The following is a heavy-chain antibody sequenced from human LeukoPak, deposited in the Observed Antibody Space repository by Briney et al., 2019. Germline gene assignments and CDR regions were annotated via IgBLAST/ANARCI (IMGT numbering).Heavy chain of an antibody. CDR1: GFTFSSYG. V-gene: IGHV3-30*18. Sequence: GGSLRLSCAASGFTFSSYGMHWARQAPGKGLEWVAVISYDGSNKYYADSVKGRFTISRDNSKNTLYLQMNSLRAEDTAVYYCAKDGGDYGSGFDYWGQGTLVTVSS. CDR3: AKDGGDYGSGFDY. D-gene: IGHD3-10*01. CDR2: ISYDGSNK. J-gene: IGHJ4*02.